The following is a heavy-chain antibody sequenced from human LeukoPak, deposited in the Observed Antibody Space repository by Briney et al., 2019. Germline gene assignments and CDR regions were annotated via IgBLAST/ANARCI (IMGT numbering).Heavy chain of an antibody. D-gene: IGHD3-10*01. V-gene: IGHV4-59*08. CDR2: IYYSGST. J-gene: IGHJ6*02. CDR3: ARGSGSPPHYYGMDV. Sequence: SETLSLTCSVSGGSINSHYWSWIRQSPGKGLEWIGYIYYSGSTNYNPSLKSRVTISVDTSKNQFSLKLSSVTAADTAVYYCARGSGSPPHYYGMDVWGQGTTVTVSS. CDR1: GGSINSHY.